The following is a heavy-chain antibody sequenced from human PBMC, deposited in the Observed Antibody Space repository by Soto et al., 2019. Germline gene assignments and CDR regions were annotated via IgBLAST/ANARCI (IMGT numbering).Heavy chain of an antibody. CDR3: ARGRVFRRRPNGDKDIVVVVAATPDY. J-gene: IGHJ4*02. CDR1: GGSFSGYY. Sequence: SETLSLTCAVYGGSFSGYYWSWIRQPPGKGLEWIGEINHSGSTNYNPSLKSRVTISVDTSKNQFSLKLSSVTAADTAVYYCARGRVFRRRPNGDKDIVVVVAATPDYWGQGTLVTVSS. CDR2: INHSGST. D-gene: IGHD2-15*01. V-gene: IGHV4-34*01.